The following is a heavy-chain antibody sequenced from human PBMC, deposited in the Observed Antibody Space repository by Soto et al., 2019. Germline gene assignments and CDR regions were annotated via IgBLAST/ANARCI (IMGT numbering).Heavy chain of an antibody. CDR1: GGSFSGYY. D-gene: IGHD4-4*01. CDR2: INHSGST. V-gene: IGHV4-34*01. Sequence: SETLSLTCAAYGGSFSGYYWSWIRQPPGKGREWIGEINHSGSTNYNPSLKSRVTISVDTSKNQFSLKLSSVTAADTAVYYCARGFVTSTKRYYYYYYMDVWGKGTTVTVSS. CDR3: ARGFVTSTKRYYYYYYMDV. J-gene: IGHJ6*03.